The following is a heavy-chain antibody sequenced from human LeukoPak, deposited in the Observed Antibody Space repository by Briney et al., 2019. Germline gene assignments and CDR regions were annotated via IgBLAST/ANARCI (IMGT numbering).Heavy chain of an antibody. CDR2: IKSKTDGGTT. D-gene: IGHD3-22*01. V-gene: IGHV3-15*01. CDR1: GFTFSNAW. CDR3: TTGFHIFYYDSSGYRRTVDY. J-gene: IGHJ4*02. Sequence: PGGSLRLSCTASGFTFSNAWMSWVRQAPGKGLEWVGRIKSKTDGGTTDYVAPVKGRFTISRDDSKNTPYLQMNSLKTEDTAVYYCTTGFHIFYYDSSGYRRTVDYWGQGTLLTVSS.